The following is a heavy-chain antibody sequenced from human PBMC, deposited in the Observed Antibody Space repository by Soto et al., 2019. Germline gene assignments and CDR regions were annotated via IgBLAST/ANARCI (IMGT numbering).Heavy chain of an antibody. V-gene: IGHV3-9*01. J-gene: IGHJ6*03. D-gene: IGHD6-13*01. CDR1: GFTFDDYA. CDR3: AKLGEYSSSWYETRMGDYYYYMDV. Sequence: GGSLRLSCAASGFTFDDYAMHWVRQAPGKGLEWVSGISWNSGSIGYADSVKGRFTISRDNAKNSLYLQMNSLRAEDTALYYCAKLGEYSSSWYETRMGDYYYYMDVWGKGTTVTVSS. CDR2: ISWNSGSI.